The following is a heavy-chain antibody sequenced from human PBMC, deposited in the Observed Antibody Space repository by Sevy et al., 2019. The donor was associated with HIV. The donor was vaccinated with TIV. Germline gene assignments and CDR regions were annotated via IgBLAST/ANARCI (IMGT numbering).Heavy chain of an antibody. V-gene: IGHV3-23*01. J-gene: IGHJ4*02. D-gene: IGHD3-22*01. CDR1: GFTFSTYA. CDR2: ISGSSGNT. Sequence: GGSLRLSCAASGFTFSTYAMSWVRQAPGKGLEWVSGISGSSGNTYYADSVRGRFTISRDNSENTLYLLMNSLRAEDTAVDNWAKEASGYNYDGSGSFDYWGQGTLVTVSS. CDR3: AKEASGYNYDGSGSFDY.